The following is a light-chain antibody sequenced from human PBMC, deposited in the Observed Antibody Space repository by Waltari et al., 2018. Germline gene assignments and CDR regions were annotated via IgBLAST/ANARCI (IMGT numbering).Light chain of an antibody. V-gene: IGLV1-40*01. CDR3: QSYDSSLRGRV. CDR1: SSNLRSNHD. J-gene: IGLJ3*02. CDR2: GTA. Sequence: QSVLTQPPSVSGAPAQRVIISCPGSSSNLRSNHDVPWYKQLPGTAPQLLMYGTANRPSGVPDRFSGSKSGMSASLAITGLQADDEADYYCQSYDSSLRGRVFGGGTKLTVL.